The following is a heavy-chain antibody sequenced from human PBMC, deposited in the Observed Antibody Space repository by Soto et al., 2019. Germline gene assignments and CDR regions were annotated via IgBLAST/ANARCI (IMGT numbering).Heavy chain of an antibody. CDR3: AAGIVVVPYYYYYGMDV. Sequence: ASVKVSCKASGFTFTSSAVQWVRQARGQRLEWIGWIVVGSGDTNYAQKFQERVTITRDMSTSTAYMELSSLRSEDTAVYYCAAGIVVVPYYYYYGMDVWGQGTTVTVSS. CDR1: GFTFTSSA. J-gene: IGHJ6*02. V-gene: IGHV1-58*01. CDR2: IVVGSGDT. D-gene: IGHD2-2*01.